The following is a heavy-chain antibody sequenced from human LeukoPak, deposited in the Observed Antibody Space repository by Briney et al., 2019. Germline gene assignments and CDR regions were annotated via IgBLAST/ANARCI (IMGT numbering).Heavy chain of an antibody. V-gene: IGHV4-31*03. J-gene: IGHJ4*02. CDR1: GGSISSGGYY. CDR2: IYYSGST. CDR3: ARWNPVVAASAPYFDY. D-gene: IGHD2-15*01. Sequence: NSSETLSLTCTVSGGSISSGGYYWSWIRQHPGKGLEWIGYIYYSGSTYYNPSLKSRVTISVDTSKNQFSLKLSSVTAADTAVYYCARWNPVVAASAPYFDYWGQGTLVTVSS.